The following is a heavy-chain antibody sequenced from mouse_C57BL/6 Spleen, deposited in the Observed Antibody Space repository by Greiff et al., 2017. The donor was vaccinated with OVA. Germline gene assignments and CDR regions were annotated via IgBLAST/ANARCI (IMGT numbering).Heavy chain of an antibody. CDR3: AREGSSYPAWFAY. CDR2: INPSNGGT. D-gene: IGHD1-1*01. Sequence: QVQLQQPGTELVKPGASVTLSCKASGYTFTSYWMHWVKQRPGQGLEWIGNINPSNGGTNYNEKFKSKATLTVDKSSSTAYMQLSSLTSEDSAVYYCAREGSSYPAWFAYWGQGTLVTVSA. J-gene: IGHJ3*01. V-gene: IGHV1-53*01. CDR1: GYTFTSYW.